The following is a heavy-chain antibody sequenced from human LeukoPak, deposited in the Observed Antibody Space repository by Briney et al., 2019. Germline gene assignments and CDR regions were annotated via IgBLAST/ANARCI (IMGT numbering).Heavy chain of an antibody. CDR3: ARTNSGSYYSDFDY. V-gene: IGHV3-30*03. CDR2: ISYDGSNK. CDR1: GFTFSSYG. J-gene: IGHJ4*02. D-gene: IGHD1-26*01. Sequence: GGSLRLSCAASGFTFSSYGMHWVRQAPGKGLEWVAVISYDGSNKYYADSVKGRFTISRDNSKNTLYLQMNSLRAEDTAVYYCARTNSGSYYSDFDYWGQGTLVTVSS.